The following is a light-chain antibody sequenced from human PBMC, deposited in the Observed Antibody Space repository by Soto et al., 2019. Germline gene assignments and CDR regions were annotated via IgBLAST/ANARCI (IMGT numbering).Light chain of an antibody. J-gene: IGKJ5*01. CDR1: QNINSD. V-gene: IGKV3-15*01. CDR2: GAS. Sequence: EIVLTQSPGTLSLSPGERATLSCRASQNINSDYFAWYQQKPGQAPRLLIYGASTRATGIPARFSGSGSGTEFTLTISSLQSEDFAVYYCQQYNAWPLITFGQGTRLEIK. CDR3: QQYNAWPLIT.